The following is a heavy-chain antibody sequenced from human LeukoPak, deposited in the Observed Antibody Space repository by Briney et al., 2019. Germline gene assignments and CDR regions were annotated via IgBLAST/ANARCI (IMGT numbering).Heavy chain of an antibody. Sequence: PSETLSLTCAVYGGSFSSYYWSWIRQPPGKGLEWIGEINHSGSTNYNPSLKSRVTISVDTSKNQFSLKLSSVTAADTAVYYCARGLYSSSSYWGQGTLVTVSS. J-gene: IGHJ4*02. CDR2: INHSGST. CDR3: ARGLYSSSSY. CDR1: GGSFSSYY. V-gene: IGHV4-34*01. D-gene: IGHD6-13*01.